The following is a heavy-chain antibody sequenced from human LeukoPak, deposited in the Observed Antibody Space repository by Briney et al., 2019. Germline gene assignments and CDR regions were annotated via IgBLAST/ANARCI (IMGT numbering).Heavy chain of an antibody. J-gene: IGHJ5*02. D-gene: IGHD5-12*01. CDR1: GFTFRSYW. CDR2: IKQDGSEK. Sequence: GGSLRLSCAASGFTFRSYWMRWVRQAPGKGLEWVANIKQDGSEKYYVDSVKGRFTISRDNAKNSLYPQMNSLRAEDTAVYYCARAAWLRHAWGQGTLVTVSS. CDR3: ARAAWLRHA. V-gene: IGHV3-7*04.